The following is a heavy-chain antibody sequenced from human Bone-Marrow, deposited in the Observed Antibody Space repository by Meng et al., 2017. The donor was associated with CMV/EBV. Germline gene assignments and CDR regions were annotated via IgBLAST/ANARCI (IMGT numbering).Heavy chain of an antibody. CDR2: ISSNGTIK. CDR1: GFTFSNHY. Sequence: LSLTCGASGFTFSNHYMSWVRQAPGNGLEWISYISSNGTIKYYSDPVKGRFTVSRGNTKSSLYLQMNSLRDDDTAMYYCVRGLIDWGQGTLVTVSS. J-gene: IGHJ4*02. D-gene: IGHD3-16*02. V-gene: IGHV3-11*01. CDR3: VRGLID.